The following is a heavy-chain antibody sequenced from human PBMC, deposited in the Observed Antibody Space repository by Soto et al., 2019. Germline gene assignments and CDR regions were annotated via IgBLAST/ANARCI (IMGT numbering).Heavy chain of an antibody. D-gene: IGHD3-9*01. CDR3: AKERLRYFDWLFYSDAFDI. CDR1: GFTFSSYA. Sequence: GGSLRLSCAASGFTFSSYAMSWVRQAPGKGLEWVSAISGSGGSTYYADSVKGRFTISRDNSKNTLYLQMNSLRAEDTAVYYCAKERLRYFDWLFYSDAFDIWGQGTMVTVSS. V-gene: IGHV3-23*01. CDR2: ISGSGGST. J-gene: IGHJ3*02.